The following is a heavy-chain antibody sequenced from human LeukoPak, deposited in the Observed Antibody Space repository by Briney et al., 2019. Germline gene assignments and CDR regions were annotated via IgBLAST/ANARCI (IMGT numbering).Heavy chain of an antibody. V-gene: IGHV3-21*01. Sequence: LRLSCAASGFTFSSYSMNWVGQAPGKGLEWGSSISSDSNYIWYADSVQRRFNISRDNAENSLFLEMNSLRAEDTAVYYCASRYCTSTNCYAFDIWGEVTMVTVSP. CDR2: ISSDSNYI. J-gene: IGHJ3*02. CDR3: ASRYCTSTNCYAFDI. D-gene: IGHD2-2*01. CDR1: GFTFSSYS.